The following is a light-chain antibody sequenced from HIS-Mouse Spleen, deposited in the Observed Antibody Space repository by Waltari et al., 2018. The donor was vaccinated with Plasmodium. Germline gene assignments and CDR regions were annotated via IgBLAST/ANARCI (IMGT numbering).Light chain of an antibody. Sequence: EIVMTQSPATLSVSPGERATLSCRASQRVSSNLAWYQQKPGQAPRRLIYGASTRATGIPARFSGSGSGTEFTLTISSLQSEDFAVYYCQQYNNWSVTFGPGTKVDIK. V-gene: IGKV3-15*01. CDR2: GAS. J-gene: IGKJ3*01. CDR3: QQYNNWSVT. CDR1: QRVSSN.